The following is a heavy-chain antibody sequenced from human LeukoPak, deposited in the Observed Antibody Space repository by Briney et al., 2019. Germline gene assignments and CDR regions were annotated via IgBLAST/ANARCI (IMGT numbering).Heavy chain of an antibody. CDR2: INPNSGGT. CDR3: ARVLHYDILTGYYTWFDP. D-gene: IGHD3-9*01. J-gene: IGHJ5*02. Sequence: ASVTVSCKASGYTFTGYYMHWVRQAPGQGLEWMGWINPNSGGTNYAQKFQGRVTMTRDTSISTAYMELSRLRSDDTAVYYCARVLHYDILTGYYTWFDPWGQGTLVTVSS. V-gene: IGHV1-2*02. CDR1: GYTFTGYY.